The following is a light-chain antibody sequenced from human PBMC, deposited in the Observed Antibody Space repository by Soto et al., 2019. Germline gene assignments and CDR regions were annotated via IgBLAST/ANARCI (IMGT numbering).Light chain of an antibody. V-gene: IGKV1-39*01. J-gene: IGKJ2*01. CDR2: DAS. Sequence: DIQMTQSPSSLSASVGDRVTITCRASQTISTYLNWYQQKPGKAPRLLIYDASSLLSGVPSRFRGSGSGTDFTLTIASLQPEDFSTYYCQQSDSTPDTFGQGTKVEI. CDR1: QTISTY. CDR3: QQSDSTPDT.